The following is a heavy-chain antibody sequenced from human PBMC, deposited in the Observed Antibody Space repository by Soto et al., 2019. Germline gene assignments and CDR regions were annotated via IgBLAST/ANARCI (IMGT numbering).Heavy chain of an antibody. V-gene: IGHV4-4*02. J-gene: IGHJ4*02. CDR3: ARSEATGLDY. CDR1: GGSMSSSNW. D-gene: IGHD1-26*01. CDR2: AHHSGRT. Sequence: QVQLQESGPGLVKPSGTLSLTCTVSGGSMSSSNWWNWVRQSPGKGLEWIGEAHHSGRTNYNPSLKSRVNISVDKPKNHFSLKLSSVTAADTAVYYCARSEATGLDYWGQGTLVTVSS.